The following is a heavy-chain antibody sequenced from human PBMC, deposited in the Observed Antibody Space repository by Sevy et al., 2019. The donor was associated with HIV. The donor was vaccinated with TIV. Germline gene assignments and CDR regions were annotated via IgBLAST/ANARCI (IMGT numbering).Heavy chain of an antibody. V-gene: IGHV4-61*01. D-gene: IGHD5-12*01. CDR2: IYYSGST. Sequence: SETLSLTCTVSGGSVSSGSYYWSWIRQPPGKGLEWIGYIYYSGSTNYNPSLKSRVTISVDTSKNQFSLKLSSVTAADMAVYYCARGNSGYDYIYYYYGMDVWGQGTTVTVSS. CDR3: ARGNSGYDYIYYYYGMDV. CDR1: GGSVSSGSYY. J-gene: IGHJ6*02.